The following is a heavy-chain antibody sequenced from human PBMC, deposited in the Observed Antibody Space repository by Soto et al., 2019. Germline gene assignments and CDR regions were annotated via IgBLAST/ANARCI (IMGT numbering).Heavy chain of an antibody. Sequence: GGSLRLSCAASGFTFSDYYMSWIRQAPGKGLEWVSYISSSSSYTNYADSVKGRFTISRDNAKNSLYLQMNSLRAEDTAVYYCARMKVGGYYRDYYYAMDVWGQGTTVTVSS. D-gene: IGHD3-22*01. CDR3: ARMKVGGYYRDYYYAMDV. J-gene: IGHJ6*02. V-gene: IGHV3-11*06. CDR2: ISSSSSYT. CDR1: GFTFSDYY.